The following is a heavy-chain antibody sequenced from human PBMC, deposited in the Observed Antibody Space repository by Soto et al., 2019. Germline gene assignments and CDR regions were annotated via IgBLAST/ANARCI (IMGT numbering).Heavy chain of an antibody. CDR1: GFTFSSYS. D-gene: IGHD3-22*01. Sequence: EVQLVESGGGLVKPGGSLRLSCAASGFTFSSYSMNWVRQAPGKGLEWVSSISSSSSYIYYADSVKGRFTISRDNAKNSLYLQMNSLRAEDTAVYYCARDLGYYDSSGRRSAFDIRGQGTMVTVSS. V-gene: IGHV3-21*01. CDR2: ISSSSSYI. CDR3: ARDLGYYDSSGRRSAFDI. J-gene: IGHJ3*02.